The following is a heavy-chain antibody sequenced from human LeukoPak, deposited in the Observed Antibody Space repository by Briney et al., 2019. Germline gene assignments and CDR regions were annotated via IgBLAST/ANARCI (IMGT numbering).Heavy chain of an antibody. Sequence: GGSLRLSCAASGFTFSSYAMHWVRQAPGKGLEWVAVISYDGSNKYYADSVKGRFTISRDNSKNTLYLQVNSLRAEDTAVYYCARDSDSSGYYLGYFDYWGQGTLVTVSS. CDR1: GFTFSSYA. J-gene: IGHJ4*02. V-gene: IGHV3-30-3*01. D-gene: IGHD3-22*01. CDR2: ISYDGSNK. CDR3: ARDSDSSGYYLGYFDY.